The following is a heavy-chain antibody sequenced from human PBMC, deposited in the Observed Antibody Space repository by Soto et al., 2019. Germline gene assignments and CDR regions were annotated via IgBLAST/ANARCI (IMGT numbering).Heavy chain of an antibody. V-gene: IGHV4-59*01. CDR2: IYYSGST. CDR3: ARAGQTVPNFDY. Sequence: PSDTLSLTCTVSGDSMTSFHWSWIRQPPGKGLEWIGYIYYSGSTTYNPSLKGRVTMSIDTSKNQFFLRLHSLTAADTAVYFCARAGQTVPNFDYWGQGALVTVSS. D-gene: IGHD4-17*01. J-gene: IGHJ4*02. CDR1: GDSMTSFH.